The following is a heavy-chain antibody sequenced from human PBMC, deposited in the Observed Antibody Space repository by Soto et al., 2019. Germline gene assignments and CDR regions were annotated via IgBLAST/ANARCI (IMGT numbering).Heavy chain of an antibody. D-gene: IGHD5-12*01. CDR1: GFTFSDHY. CDR2: TRNKANSYTT. J-gene: IGHJ4*02. V-gene: IGHV3-72*01. CDR3: AREGVATMSDFDY. Sequence: GGSLRLSCAASGFTFSDHYMDWVRQAPGKGLEWVGRTRNKANSYTTEYAASVKGRFTISRDDSKNSLYLQMNSLKTEDTAVYYCAREGVATMSDFDYWGQGTLVTVSS.